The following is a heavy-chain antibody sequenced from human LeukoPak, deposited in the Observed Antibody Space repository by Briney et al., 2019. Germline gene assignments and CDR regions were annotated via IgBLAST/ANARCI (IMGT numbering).Heavy chain of an antibody. CDR1: GFTLSSYW. Sequence: GGSLRLSCAASGFTLSSYWLHWVRQAPGKGLVWVSRISDADGSITDYADSVRGRFTISRDTAKNTLYLEMNSLGAEDTAVYYCARDLSGYSDYWGQGTLVTVSS. CDR2: ISDADGSIT. CDR3: ARDLSGYSDY. J-gene: IGHJ4*02. D-gene: IGHD2-15*01. V-gene: IGHV3-74*01.